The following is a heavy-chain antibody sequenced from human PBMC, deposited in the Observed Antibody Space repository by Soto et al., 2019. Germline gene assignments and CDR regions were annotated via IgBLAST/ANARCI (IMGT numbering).Heavy chain of an antibody. CDR3: AREGGRGKDRSPLDY. D-gene: IGHD2-15*01. J-gene: IGHJ4*02. CDR1: GYTFTSYY. CDR2: INPSGGST. V-gene: IGHV1-46*01. Sequence: ASVKVSCKASGYTFTSYYMHWVRQAPGQGLEWMGIINPSGGSTSYAQKFQGRVTMTRDTSTSTVYMELSSLRSEDTAVYYCAREGGRGKDRSPLDYWGQGTLVTVSS.